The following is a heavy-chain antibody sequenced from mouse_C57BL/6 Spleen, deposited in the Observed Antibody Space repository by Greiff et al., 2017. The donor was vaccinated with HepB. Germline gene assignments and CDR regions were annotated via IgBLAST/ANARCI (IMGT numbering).Heavy chain of an antibody. V-gene: IGHV1-82*01. Sequence: QVQLQQSGPELVKPGASVKISCKASGYAFSSSWMNWVKQRPGKGLEWIGRIYPGDGDTNYNGKFKGKATLTADKSSSTAYMQLSSLTSEDSAVYFCARDSNYVYYYAMDYWGQGTSVTVSS. CDR3: ARDSNYVYYYAMDY. CDR2: IYPGDGDT. D-gene: IGHD2-5*01. J-gene: IGHJ4*01. CDR1: GYAFSSSW.